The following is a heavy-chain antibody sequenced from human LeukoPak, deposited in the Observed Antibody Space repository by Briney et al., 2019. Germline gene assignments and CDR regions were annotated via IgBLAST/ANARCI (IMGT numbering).Heavy chain of an antibody. V-gene: IGHV3-15*01. Sequence: PGASLRLSCTASGFTFSSVWMTWVRQAPGKGLEWVGRIKSRTDGETTDYAAPVKGRFSISRDDSENTLYLQMNSLKNEDTAVYFCTTVHGAGTVNFDYWGQGSLVTVSS. J-gene: IGHJ4*02. D-gene: IGHD3-16*01. CDR2: IKSRTDGETT. CDR3: TTVHGAGTVNFDY. CDR1: GFTFSSVW.